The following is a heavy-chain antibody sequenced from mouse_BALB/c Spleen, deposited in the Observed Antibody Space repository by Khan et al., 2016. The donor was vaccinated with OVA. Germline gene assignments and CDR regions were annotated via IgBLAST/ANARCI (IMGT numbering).Heavy chain of an antibody. D-gene: IGHD2-10*01. J-gene: IGHJ4*01. CDR3: SRPPYFSYVMVY. Sequence: QIQLVQSGPELKQPGETIKISCKASGYTFANFGMNWVKQAPGKGLKWMGWINTYTGEPTYADDFKGRFAFSLETSASTAYLQINNLKTEDTATYFCSRPPYFSYVMVYWGQGTSGTVSS. V-gene: IGHV9-3-1*01. CDR2: INTYTGEP. CDR1: GYTFANFG.